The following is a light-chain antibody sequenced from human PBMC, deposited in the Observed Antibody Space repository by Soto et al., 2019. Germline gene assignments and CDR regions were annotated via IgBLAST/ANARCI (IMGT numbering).Light chain of an antibody. V-gene: IGLV1-40*01. CDR3: QSYDSSLSGYV. J-gene: IGLJ1*01. Sequence: QSVLTQPPSLSVAPGQRVTISCTGSSSNIGAGYDVHWYQQLPGTAPKLLIYGNSNRPSGVPDRFSGSKSGTSASLAITGLQAEDEADYYCQSYDSSLSGYVFGTGTKVTV. CDR1: SSNIGAGYD. CDR2: GNS.